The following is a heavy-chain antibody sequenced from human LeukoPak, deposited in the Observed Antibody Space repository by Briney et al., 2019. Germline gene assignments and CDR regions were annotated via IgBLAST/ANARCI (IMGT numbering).Heavy chain of an antibody. V-gene: IGHV6-1*01. Sequence: SQTLLLTCAISGDSVSSNSVTWNWIRQSPLRGLEWLGRTYYRSTWYNDYAVSVRGRITVNPDTSKNQFSLHLNSVTPEDTAVYYCARRLTQYDCFDPWGQGILVTVSS. CDR2: TYYRSTWYN. CDR3: ARRLTQYDCFDP. J-gene: IGHJ5*02. D-gene: IGHD2-2*01. CDR1: GDSVSSNSVT.